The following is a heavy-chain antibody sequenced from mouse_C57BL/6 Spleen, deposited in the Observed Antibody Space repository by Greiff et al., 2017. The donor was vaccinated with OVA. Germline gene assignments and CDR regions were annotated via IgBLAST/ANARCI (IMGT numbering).Heavy chain of an antibody. CDR3: ARLYYDYDGDAY. D-gene: IGHD2-4*01. J-gene: IGHJ3*01. Sequence: DVKLVESGGDLVKPGGSLKLSCAASGFTFSSYGMSWVRQTPDKRLEWVATISSGGSYTYYPDSVKGRVTISRDNAKNTLYLQMSSLKSEDTAMYYCARLYYDYDGDAYWGQGTLVTVSA. V-gene: IGHV5-6*02. CDR2: ISSGGSYT. CDR1: GFTFSSYG.